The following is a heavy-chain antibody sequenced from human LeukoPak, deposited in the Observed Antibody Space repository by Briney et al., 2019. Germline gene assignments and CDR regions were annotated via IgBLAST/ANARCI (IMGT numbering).Heavy chain of an antibody. CDR3: ARAENDYYDSSGYYSH. V-gene: IGHV4-59*01. Sequence: SETLSLTCTVSGGSISSYYWSWIRQPPGKGLEWIWYIYYSGSTNYNPSLKSRVTISVDTSKNQFSLKLSSVTAADTAVYYCARAENDYYDSSGYYSHWGQGTLVTVSS. D-gene: IGHD3-22*01. CDR2: IYYSGST. CDR1: GGSISSYY. J-gene: IGHJ4*02.